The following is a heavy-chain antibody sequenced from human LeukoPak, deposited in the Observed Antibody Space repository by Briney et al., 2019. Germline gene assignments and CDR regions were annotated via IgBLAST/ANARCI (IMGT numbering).Heavy chain of an antibody. CDR2: ISSSSSYI. V-gene: IGHV3-21*01. CDR3: ARALGYCSSTSCLPDAFDI. J-gene: IGHJ3*02. D-gene: IGHD2-2*01. CDR1: GFTFSSYS. Sequence: GGSLRLSCAASGFTFSSYSMNWVRQAPGKGLEWVSSISSSSSYIYYADSVKGRFTISRDNAKNSLYLQMNSLRAEDTAVYYCARALGYCSSTSCLPDAFDIWGQGTMVTVSS.